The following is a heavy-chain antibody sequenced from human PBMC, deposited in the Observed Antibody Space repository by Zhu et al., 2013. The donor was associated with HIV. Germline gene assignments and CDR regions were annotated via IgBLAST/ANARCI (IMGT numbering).Heavy chain of an antibody. Sequence: QLQLVQSGAEVKRPGSSVKVSCQASGGKLKYTAISWVRQAPGQGLEWMGGIIPIFGTANYAQKFQGRVTITADESTSTAYMDLSSLRSEDTAVYYCASGRVVGVYDAFDIWGQGTMVTVSS. J-gene: IGHJ3*02. V-gene: IGHV1-69*01. D-gene: IGHD2-15*01. CDR2: IIPIFGTA. CDR1: GGKLKYTA. CDR3: ASGRVVGVYDAFDI.